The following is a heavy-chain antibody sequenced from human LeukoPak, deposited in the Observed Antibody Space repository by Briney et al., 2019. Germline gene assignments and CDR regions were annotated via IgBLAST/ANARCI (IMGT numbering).Heavy chain of an antibody. D-gene: IGHD4-23*01. Sequence: GGSLRLSCAASAFTFSTYSMNWVRQAPGRGLEWLSYISSSSSTIYYADSVRGRFTISRDNSKNTLYLQMDSLRAEDTAVYYCAKGGGNSGVFFDYWGQGTLVTVSS. J-gene: IGHJ4*02. CDR3: AKGGGNSGVFFDY. V-gene: IGHV3-48*01. CDR2: ISSSSSTI. CDR1: AFTFSTYS.